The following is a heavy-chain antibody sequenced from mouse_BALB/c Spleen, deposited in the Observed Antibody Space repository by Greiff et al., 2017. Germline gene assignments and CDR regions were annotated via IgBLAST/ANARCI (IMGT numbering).Heavy chain of an antibody. V-gene: IGHV5-9-4*01. D-gene: IGHD1-1*01. CDR1: GFTFSSYA. Sequence: EVHLVESGGGLVKPGGSLKLSCAASGFTFSSYAMSWVRQSPEKRLEWVAEISSGGSYTYYPDTVTGRFTISRDNAKNTLYLEMSSLRSEDTAMYYCARAYYYGSSDYAMDYWGQGTSVTVSS. J-gene: IGHJ4*01. CDR3: ARAYYYGSSDYAMDY. CDR2: ISSGGSYT.